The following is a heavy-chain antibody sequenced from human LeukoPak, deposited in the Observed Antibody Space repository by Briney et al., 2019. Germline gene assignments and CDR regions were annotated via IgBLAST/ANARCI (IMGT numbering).Heavy chain of an antibody. CDR1: GYTFTGYY. CDR2: MNPNSGNT. D-gene: IGHD6-13*01. V-gene: IGHV1-8*02. J-gene: IGHJ1*01. CDR3: ARNGQQVRYFQH. Sequence: ASVKVSCKASGYTFTGYYMHWVRQATGQGLEWMGWMNPNSGNTNYAQKFQGRVTMTRNTSISTAYMDLSSLRSEDTAVYYCARNGQQVRYFQHWGQGTLVTVSS.